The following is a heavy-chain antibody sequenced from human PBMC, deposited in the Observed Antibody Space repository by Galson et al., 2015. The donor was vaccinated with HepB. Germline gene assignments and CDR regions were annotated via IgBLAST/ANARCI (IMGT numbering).Heavy chain of an antibody. J-gene: IGHJ4*02. CDR1: GFTFSSYA. D-gene: IGHD6-19*01. CDR2: ISYDGSNK. CDR3: ARDHSSGCDY. V-gene: IGHV3-30-3*01. Sequence: SLRLSCAASGFTFSSYAMHWVRQAPGKGLEWVAVISYDGSNKYYADSVKGRFTISRDNSKNTLYLQMNSLRAEDTAVYYCARDHSSGCDYWGQGTLVTVSS.